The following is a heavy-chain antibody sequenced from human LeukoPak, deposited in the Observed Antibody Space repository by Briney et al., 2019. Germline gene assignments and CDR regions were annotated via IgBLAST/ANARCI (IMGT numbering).Heavy chain of an antibody. J-gene: IGHJ6*02. D-gene: IGHD2-15*01. CDR3: ARALTVVVVASRDYYYYGMDV. Sequence: ASVKVSCKASGYTFTGYYMHWVRQAPGQGLEWMGWINPNSGGTNYAQKFQGRVTMTRDTSISTAYMELSRLRSDVTAVYYCARALTVVVVASRDYYYYGMDVWGQGTTVTVSS. CDR2: INPNSGGT. V-gene: IGHV1-2*02. CDR1: GYTFTGYY.